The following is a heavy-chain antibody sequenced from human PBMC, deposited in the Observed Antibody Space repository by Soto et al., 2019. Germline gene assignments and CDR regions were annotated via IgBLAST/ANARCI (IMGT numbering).Heavy chain of an antibody. CDR3: ARDRHYYYGSGSYAFDY. CDR1: GVSISSSNW. CDR2: IYHSGST. Sequence: ETLSLTCTVSGVSISSSNWWSWVRQPPGKGLEWIGEIYHSGSTNYNPSLKIRVTISVDKSKNQFSLKLSSVTAADTAVYYCARDRHYYYGSGSYAFDYWGQGTMVTVPS. V-gene: IGHV4-4*02. J-gene: IGHJ4*02. D-gene: IGHD3-10*01.